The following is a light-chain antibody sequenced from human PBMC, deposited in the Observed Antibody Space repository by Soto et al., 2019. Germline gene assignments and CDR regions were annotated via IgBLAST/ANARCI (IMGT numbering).Light chain of an antibody. CDR1: NSDVGGYDR. Sequence: QSVLTQPASVSGSPGQSITISCTGTNSDVGGYDRVSWYQHHPGKAPKLLIFEINKRPSGVPDRFSGSKSGNTASLTVSGLQAEDEADYYCSSFAGSNNFPYVFGNGTKVTVL. CDR2: EIN. CDR3: SSFAGSNNFPYV. V-gene: IGLV2-8*01. J-gene: IGLJ1*01.